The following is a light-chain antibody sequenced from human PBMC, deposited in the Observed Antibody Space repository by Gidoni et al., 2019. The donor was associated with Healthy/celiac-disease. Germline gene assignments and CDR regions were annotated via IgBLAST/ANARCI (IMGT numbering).Light chain of an antibody. CDR2: KAS. V-gene: IGKV1-5*03. CDR1: QSISSW. Sequence: DIQMTQSPSTLSASVGDRVTITCRASQSISSWLAWYQQKPGKAPKLRIYKASSLESGVPSRFSGSGSGTEFTLTISSLQPDDFATYYCQQYNSYSWTFGQXTKVEIK. CDR3: QQYNSYSWT. J-gene: IGKJ1*01.